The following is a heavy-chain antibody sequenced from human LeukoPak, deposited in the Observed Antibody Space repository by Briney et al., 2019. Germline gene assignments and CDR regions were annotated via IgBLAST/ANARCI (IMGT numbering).Heavy chain of an antibody. V-gene: IGHV4-59*01. CDR1: GGSISSFY. J-gene: IGHJ4*02. D-gene: IGHD6-19*01. CDR3: ATVASGWYPDY. Sequence: SETLSLTCTVSGGSISSFYYTWIRQPPGKGLEWIGYIDSSGITNYNSSLHSRVTISLDTSQNQFSLKLNSVTAADTAVYYCATVASGWYPDYWGQGALVTVAS. CDR2: IDSSGIT.